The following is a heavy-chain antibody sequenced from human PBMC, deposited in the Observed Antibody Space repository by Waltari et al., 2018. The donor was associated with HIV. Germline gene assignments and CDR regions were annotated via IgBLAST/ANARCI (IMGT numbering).Heavy chain of an antibody. D-gene: IGHD2-15*01. V-gene: IGHV3-30*02. J-gene: IGHJ4*02. CDR1: GFTLRSYG. CDR2: IRYDGSKK. CDR3: ATNIVVAATGTFDY. Sequence: QVQLVESGGGGFPPGGSLRLPCAAAGFTLRSYGMHWVRQAPGKGLEWVTFIRYDGSKKHYADSVNGRFTISRDNSDNTLYLEMNSLRTEDTAVYYCATNIVVAATGTFDYWGQGTRVIVTA.